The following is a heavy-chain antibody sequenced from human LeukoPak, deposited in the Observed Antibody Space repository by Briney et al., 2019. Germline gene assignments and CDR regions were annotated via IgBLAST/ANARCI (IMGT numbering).Heavy chain of an antibody. Sequence: SETLSLTCTVSGGSISSSSYYWGWIRQPPGKGLEWIGSIYYSGSTYYNPSLKSRVTISVDTSKNQFSLKLSSVTAADTAVYYCAGHAQWSYYYGMDVWGQGTTVTVSS. CDR2: IYYSGST. V-gene: IGHV4-39*01. J-gene: IGHJ6*02. D-gene: IGHD6-19*01. CDR1: GGSISSSSYY. CDR3: AGHAQWSYYYGMDV.